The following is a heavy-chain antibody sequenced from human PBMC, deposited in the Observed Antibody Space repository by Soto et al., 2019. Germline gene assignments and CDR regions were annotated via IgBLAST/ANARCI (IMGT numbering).Heavy chain of an antibody. V-gene: IGHV3-7*03. D-gene: IGHD3-10*01. CDR1: GFTFTAYY. CDR3: SRENWFQDY. J-gene: IGHJ4*02. CDR2: INKDGSKQ. Sequence: PXGSLILSCAASGFTFTAYYMTWVRQVPGKGLEWVASINKDGSKQYYVDSVKGRFTISRDNAMNSLYLQMNSLRAGDTALYYCSRENWFQDYWGQGTLVTVSS.